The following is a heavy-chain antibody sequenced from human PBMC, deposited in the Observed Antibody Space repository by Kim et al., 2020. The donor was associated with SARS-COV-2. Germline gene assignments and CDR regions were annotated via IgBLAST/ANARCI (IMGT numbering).Heavy chain of an antibody. V-gene: IGHV3-15*01. J-gene: IGHJ6*02. Sequence: GGSLRLSCAASRFSFSDAWMYWVRQVPGKGLEWVGRIKSKADGGTTVYAPPVKDRFTISRDDSKTTLYLQLHSLKSEDTAVYYCTDGLDVWGQGTTVTVS. CDR1: RFSFSDAW. CDR2: IKSKADGGTT. CDR3: TDGLDV.